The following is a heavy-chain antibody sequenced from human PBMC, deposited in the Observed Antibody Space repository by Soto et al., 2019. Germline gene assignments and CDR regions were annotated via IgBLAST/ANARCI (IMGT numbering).Heavy chain of an antibody. J-gene: IGHJ6*02. CDR2: NLLIFGTA. CDR3: ARIIPYYYGSGRRQNYYYYYGMDV. D-gene: IGHD3-10*01. V-gene: IGHV1-69*13. Sequence: GASVKVSCKASGGTFSSYAISWVRQAPGQGLEWMGGNLLIFGTANYAQKFQGRVTITADESTSTAYMELSSLRSEDTAVYYCARIIPYYYGSGRRQNYYYYYGMDVWGQGTTVTVSS. CDR1: GGTFSSYA.